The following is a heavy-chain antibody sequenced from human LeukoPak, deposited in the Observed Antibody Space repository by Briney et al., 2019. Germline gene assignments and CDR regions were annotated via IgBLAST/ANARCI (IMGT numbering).Heavy chain of an antibody. CDR2: ICTSGST. CDR3: ARDRGCSGGSCYSREYNWFDP. D-gene: IGHD2-15*01. CDR1: GGSISSYY. J-gene: IGHJ5*02. Sequence: SETLSLTCTVSGGSISSYYWSWIRQPAGHGLEWIGRICTSGSTNYNPSLKGRVTMSVDTSKNQFSLKLSSVTAADTAVYYCARDRGCSGGSCYSREYNWFDPWGQGTLVTVSS. V-gene: IGHV4-4*07.